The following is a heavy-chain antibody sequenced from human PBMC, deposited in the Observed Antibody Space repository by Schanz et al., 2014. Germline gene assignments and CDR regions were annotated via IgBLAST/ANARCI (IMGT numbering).Heavy chain of an antibody. V-gene: IGHV1-69*04. Sequence: KKPSSSQKDSSKSSVDTFSSYAISWVRQAPGQGLEWMGIINPSGGGTDYAQKLQGRVTRTTDTSTRTAYMDLRRLTADDTEVYYCARGYSDYFNRLYSFDYWGQGTLVTFSS. CDR1: VDTFSSYA. D-gene: IGHD4-17*01. J-gene: IGHJ4*02. CDR3: ARGYSDYFNRLYSFDY. CDR2: INPSGGGT.